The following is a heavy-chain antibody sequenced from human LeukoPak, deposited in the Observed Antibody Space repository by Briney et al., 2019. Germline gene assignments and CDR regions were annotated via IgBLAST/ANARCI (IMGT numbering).Heavy chain of an antibody. CDR3: AGPRRGVERATFFDF. V-gene: IGHV1-18*01. J-gene: IGHJ4*02. Sequence: ASVKVSCKASGYTFTSYGISWVRQAPGQGLEWMGWISAYNGNTKYAQNLQGRVTVTTDTSTSTAYMELRSLRSDDTAVYYCAGPRRGVERATFFDFWGQGTVVTVSS. D-gene: IGHD5-24*01. CDR1: GYTFTSYG. CDR2: ISAYNGNT.